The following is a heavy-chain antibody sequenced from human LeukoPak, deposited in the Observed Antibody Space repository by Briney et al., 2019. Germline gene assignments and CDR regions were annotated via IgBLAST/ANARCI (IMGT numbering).Heavy chain of an antibody. V-gene: IGHV3-33*01. CDR1: GFTFSSYG. CDR3: ARDYYYDSSGTTPNFDY. J-gene: IGHJ4*02. D-gene: IGHD3-22*01. CDR2: IWYDGSNK. Sequence: PGRSLRFSCAASGFTFSSYGMHWVRQAPGKGLEWVAVIWYDGSNKYYADSVKGRFTISRDNSKNTLYLQMNSLRAEDTAVYYCARDYYYDSSGTTPNFDYWGQGTLVTVSS.